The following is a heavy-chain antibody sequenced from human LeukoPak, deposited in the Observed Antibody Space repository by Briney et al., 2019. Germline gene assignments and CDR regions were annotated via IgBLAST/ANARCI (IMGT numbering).Heavy chain of an antibody. Sequence: PSETLSLTCAVYGGSFSGYYWSWIRQPPGKGLEWIGEINHSGSTNYNPSLMSRVTISVDTSKNQFSLKLSSVTAADTAVYYCARSSGWYSPHDYWGQGTLVTVSS. D-gene: IGHD6-19*01. CDR3: ARSSGWYSPHDY. CDR1: GGSFSGYY. J-gene: IGHJ4*02. V-gene: IGHV4-34*01. CDR2: INHSGST.